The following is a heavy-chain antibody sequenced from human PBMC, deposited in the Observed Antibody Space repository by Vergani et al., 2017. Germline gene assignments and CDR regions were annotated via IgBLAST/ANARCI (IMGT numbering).Heavy chain of an antibody. Sequence: QVQLQESGPGLVTPSETLSLTCAVSGYSISSGFYWGWIRQPPGKGLEWIGSIYHSGSTYYNPSLKSRVTISVDTSKNPFSLKLSSVTAADTAVYYCATTMIVVVIPTKRGGAFDYWGQGTLVIVSA. CDR3: ATTMIVVVIPTKRGGAFDY. CDR2: IYHSGST. D-gene: IGHD3-22*01. CDR1: GYSISSGFY. V-gene: IGHV4-38-2*01. J-gene: IGHJ4*02.